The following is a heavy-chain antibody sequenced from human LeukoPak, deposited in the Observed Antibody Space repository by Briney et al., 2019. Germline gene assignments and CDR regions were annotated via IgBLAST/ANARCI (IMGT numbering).Heavy chain of an antibody. CDR2: VNPNSGGT. Sequence: ASVKVSCKASGYTFTGYYMHWVRQAPGQGLEWMGWVNPNSGGTNYAQKFQGRVTMARDTSISTAYMELSRLRSDDTAVYYCARGGQLSEDEYYYYGMDVWGQGTTVTVSS. D-gene: IGHD1-1*01. J-gene: IGHJ6*02. V-gene: IGHV1-2*02. CDR3: ARGGQLSEDEYYYYGMDV. CDR1: GYTFTGYY.